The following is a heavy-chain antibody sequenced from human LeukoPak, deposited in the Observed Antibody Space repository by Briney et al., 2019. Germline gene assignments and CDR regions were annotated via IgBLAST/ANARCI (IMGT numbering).Heavy chain of an antibody. CDR2: IIPIFGTA. J-gene: IGHJ4*02. CDR1: GGTFSSYA. Sequence: VASVKLSCKASGGTFSSYAISWVRQAPGQGLEWMGGIIPIFGTANYAQKFKGRVTITADESTSTAYMELSSLRSEDTAVYYCAREGGGMAVAGTFNSYWGQGTLVTVSS. V-gene: IGHV1-69*13. D-gene: IGHD6-19*01. CDR3: AREGGGMAVAGTFNSY.